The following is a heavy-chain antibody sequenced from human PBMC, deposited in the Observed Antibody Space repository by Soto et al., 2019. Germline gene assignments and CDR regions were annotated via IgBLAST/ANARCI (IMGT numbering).Heavy chain of an antibody. V-gene: IGHV4-39*01. CDR1: GGSISSSSYY. D-gene: IGHD3-10*01. Sequence: QLQLQESGPGLVKPSETLSLTCTVSGGSISSSSYYWGWIRQPPGKGLEWIGSIYYSGSTYYNPSLKSRVTISVDTSKNQFSLKLSSVTAADTAVYYCARGSRGVIITSVFGYWGQGTLVTVSS. J-gene: IGHJ4*02. CDR2: IYYSGST. CDR3: ARGSRGVIITSVFGY.